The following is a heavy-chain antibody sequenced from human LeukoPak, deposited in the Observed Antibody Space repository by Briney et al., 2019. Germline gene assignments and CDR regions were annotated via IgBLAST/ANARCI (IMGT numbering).Heavy chain of an antibody. CDR3: ARDIVGATPRGIDAFDI. CDR2: IFPIFGTA. D-gene: IGHD1-26*01. J-gene: IGHJ3*02. CDR1: GGTFSSYA. V-gene: IGHV1-69*13. Sequence: KPGASVKVSCKASGGTFSSYAISWVRQAPGQGLEWMGGIFPIFGTANYAQKSQGRVTITADESTSTAYMELSSLRSEDTAVYYCARDIVGATPRGIDAFDIWGQGTTVTVSS.